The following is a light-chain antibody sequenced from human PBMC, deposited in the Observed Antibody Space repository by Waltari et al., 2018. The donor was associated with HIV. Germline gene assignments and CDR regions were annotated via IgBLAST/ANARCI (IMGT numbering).Light chain of an antibody. Sequence: LTQSPSFLSASVGDRVTVACRASQDISDFLAWYQQKPGIAPRLLIYDASKRATGIPARFSGSGSGTDFTLTITSLEPEDFAVYYCQQRSNWPPYTFGQGTKLEIK. CDR1: QDISDF. J-gene: IGKJ2*01. V-gene: IGKV3-11*01. CDR3: QQRSNWPPYT. CDR2: DAS.